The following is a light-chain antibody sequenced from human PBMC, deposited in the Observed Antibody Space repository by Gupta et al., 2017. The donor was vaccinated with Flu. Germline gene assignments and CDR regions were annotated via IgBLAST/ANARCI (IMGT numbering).Light chain of an antibody. Sequence: QSLLTQPPSVSAAPGQKVSISCSGSSSNLGNNYVSWYQQHPGTAPKLLIYDNNKRPSGIPDRFSGSKSGTSATLGITGLQTGDEADYYCGTWDSSLSAGVFGGGTKLTVL. CDR2: DNN. V-gene: IGLV1-51*01. J-gene: IGLJ3*02. CDR3: GTWDSSLSAGV. CDR1: SSNLGNNY.